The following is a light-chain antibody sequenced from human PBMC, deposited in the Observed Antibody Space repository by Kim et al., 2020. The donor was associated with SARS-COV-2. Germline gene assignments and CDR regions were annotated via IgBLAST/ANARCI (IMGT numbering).Light chain of an antibody. Sequence: SYELTQPPSVSVSPGQTASITCSGDKLGDKYACWYQQKSGQSPVLVIYQDIKRPSGIPERFSGSNSGNTATLTISGTQAVDEADYFCQAWDSSTVVFGAG. V-gene: IGLV3-1*01. CDR1: KLGDKY. CDR3: QAWDSSTVV. CDR2: QDI. J-gene: IGLJ3*02.